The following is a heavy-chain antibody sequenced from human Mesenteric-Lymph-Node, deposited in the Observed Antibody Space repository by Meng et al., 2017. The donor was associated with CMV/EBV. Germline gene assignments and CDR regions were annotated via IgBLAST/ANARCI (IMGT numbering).Heavy chain of an antibody. CDR1: GYTFTSYG. CDR3: ARVIHYCSSTSCHSYYYYGMDV. Sequence: ASVKVSCKASGYTFTSYGISWVRQAPGQGLEWMGWISAYNGNTNYAQKLQGRVTMTTDTSTSTAYMELRSLRSDGTAVYYCARVIHYCSSTSCHSYYYYGMDVWGQGTTVTVSS. J-gene: IGHJ6*02. D-gene: IGHD2-2*01. V-gene: IGHV1-18*01. CDR2: ISAYNGNT.